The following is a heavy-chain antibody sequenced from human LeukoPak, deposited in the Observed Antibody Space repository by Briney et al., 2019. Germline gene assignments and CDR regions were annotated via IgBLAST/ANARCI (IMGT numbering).Heavy chain of an antibody. J-gene: IGHJ4*02. D-gene: IGHD3-16*01. V-gene: IGHV3-23*01. CDR1: GFTFSSYA. Sequence: GGSLRLSCAASGFTFSSYAMSGVRQARGKGLEWVSAISGSGSDTYYADPVKGRFTISRDNSKNTLYLQMNSLRAEDTAVYYCAVGRLRLGDQYYFDYWGQGTLVTVSS. CDR3: AVGRLRLGDQYYFDY. CDR2: ISGSGSDT.